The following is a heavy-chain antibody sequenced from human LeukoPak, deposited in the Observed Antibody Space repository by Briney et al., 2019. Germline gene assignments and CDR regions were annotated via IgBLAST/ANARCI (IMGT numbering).Heavy chain of an antibody. Sequence: PGGSLRLSCAASGFTFSGSAMHWVRQASGKGLEWVGRIRSKANSYATAYAASVKGRFTISRDDSKNTAYLQMNSLRAEDTAVYYCARGACSGGSCYPFDYWGQGTLVTVSS. CDR1: GFTFSGSA. CDR2: IRSKANSYAT. CDR3: ARGACSGGSCYPFDY. V-gene: IGHV3-73*01. J-gene: IGHJ4*02. D-gene: IGHD2-15*01.